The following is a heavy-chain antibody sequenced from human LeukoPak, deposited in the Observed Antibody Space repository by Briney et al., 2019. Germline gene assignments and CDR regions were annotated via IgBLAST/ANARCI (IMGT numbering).Heavy chain of an antibody. Sequence: SETLSLTCTVSGGSISSYYWSWIRQPPGKGLEWIGYIYYSGSTNYNPSLKSRVTISVDTSKNQFSLKLSSVTAADTAVYYRARHTTYYYDSSGYENWFDPWGQGTLVTVSS. CDR3: ARHTTYYYDSSGYENWFDP. CDR2: IYYSGST. J-gene: IGHJ5*02. CDR1: GGSISSYY. V-gene: IGHV4-59*08. D-gene: IGHD3-22*01.